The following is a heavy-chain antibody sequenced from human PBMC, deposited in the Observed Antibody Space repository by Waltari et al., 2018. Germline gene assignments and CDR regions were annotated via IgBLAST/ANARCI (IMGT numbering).Heavy chain of an antibody. Sequence: QVQLVQSGAEVKKPGSSVKVSCKASGGTFSSYAISWVRQAPGQGLEWMGGIIPIFGTANYAQKFQGRVTITADKSTSTAYMELSNLRSEDTAVYYCARHNRLYSSSWYAPFTGWGQGTLVTVSS. D-gene: IGHD6-13*01. CDR3: ARHNRLYSSSWYAPFTG. V-gene: IGHV1-69*14. J-gene: IGHJ4*02. CDR1: GGTFSSYA. CDR2: IIPIFGTA.